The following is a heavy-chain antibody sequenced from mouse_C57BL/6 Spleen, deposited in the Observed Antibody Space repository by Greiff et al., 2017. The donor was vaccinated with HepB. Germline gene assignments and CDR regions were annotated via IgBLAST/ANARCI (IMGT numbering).Heavy chain of an antibody. CDR2: IWSDGST. Sequence: VKLVESGPGLVAPSQSLSITCTVSGFSLTSYGVHWVRQPPGKGLEWLVVIWSDGSTTYNSALKSRLSISKDNSKSQVFLKMNSLQTDDTAMYYCARPGSSYIYAMDYWGQGTSVTVSS. CDR3: ARPGSSYIYAMDY. V-gene: IGHV2-6*03. CDR1: GFSLTSYG. D-gene: IGHD1-1*01. J-gene: IGHJ4*01.